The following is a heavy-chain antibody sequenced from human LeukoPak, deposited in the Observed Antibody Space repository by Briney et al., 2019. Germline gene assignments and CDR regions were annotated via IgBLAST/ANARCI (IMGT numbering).Heavy chain of an antibody. CDR1: GYTFTNYY. CDR3: SREGPYSDSSRSRFDY. CDR2: INPSGGST. D-gene: IGHD6-6*01. J-gene: IGHJ4*02. V-gene: IGHV1-46*01. Sequence: ASGKVSCKASGYTFTNYYIHWVRQAPGQGLEWTGIINPSGGSTSYAQKFQGRVTMTRDTSTSTVYMELSSLRSEDTAVYYCSREGPYSDSSRSRFDYWGQGTLVTVSS.